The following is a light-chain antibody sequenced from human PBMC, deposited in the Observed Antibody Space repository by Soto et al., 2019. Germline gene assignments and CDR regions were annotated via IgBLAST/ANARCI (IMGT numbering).Light chain of an antibody. CDR2: GAS. J-gene: IGKJ1*01. V-gene: IGKV3-20*01. Sequence: EIVFTQSPCTLSLSPGERATLSCRASQSVSSDFLAWYQQKPGQAPRLLIYGASNRATGVPDRFIGGGSGTDFTLTISRLEPEDFAVYYCQQYGSAPRTFGQGTKVDIK. CDR1: QSVSSDF. CDR3: QQYGSAPRT.